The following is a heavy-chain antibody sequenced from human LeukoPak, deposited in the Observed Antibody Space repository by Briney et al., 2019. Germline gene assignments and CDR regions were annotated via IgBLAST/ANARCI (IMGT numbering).Heavy chain of an antibody. CDR3: ARERGEYYYDSSGYLL. D-gene: IGHD3-22*01. CDR1: GYTFTSYG. J-gene: IGHJ4*02. Sequence: ASVKVSCKASGYTFTSYGISWVRQAPGQGLEWMGWISAYNGNTNYAQKLQGRVTMTTDTSTSTAYMELRSLRSDDTAVYYCARERGEYYYDSSGYLLWGQGTLVTVSS. CDR2: ISAYNGNT. V-gene: IGHV1-18*01.